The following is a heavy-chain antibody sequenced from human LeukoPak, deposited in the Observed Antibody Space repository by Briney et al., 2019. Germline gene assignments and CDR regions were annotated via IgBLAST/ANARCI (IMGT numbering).Heavy chain of an antibody. D-gene: IGHD1-26*01. Sequence: SETLPLTCAVYGGSFSGYYWSWIRQPPGKGLEWIGEINHSGSTNYNPSLKSRVTISVDTSKNQFSLKLSSVTAADTAVYYCARRRGPYSGSYYYWGQGTLVTVSS. CDR3: ARRRGPYSGSYYY. V-gene: IGHV4-34*01. CDR1: GGSFSGYY. J-gene: IGHJ4*02. CDR2: INHSGST.